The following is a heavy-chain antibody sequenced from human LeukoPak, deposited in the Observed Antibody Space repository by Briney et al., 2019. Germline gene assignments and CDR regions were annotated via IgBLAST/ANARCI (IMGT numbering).Heavy chain of an antibody. V-gene: IGHV3-30*02. CDR3: ARGNSGTYYPFDN. D-gene: IGHD1-26*01. CDR1: GFTFSSYG. CDR2: IRYDGSNK. J-gene: IGHJ4*02. Sequence: PGGSLRLSCAASGFTFSSYGMHWVRQAPGKGLEWVAFIRYDGSNKYYADSVKGRFTISRDNAKDSLYLQVSSLRAEDTAVYYCARGNSGTYYPFDNWGQGTLVTVSS.